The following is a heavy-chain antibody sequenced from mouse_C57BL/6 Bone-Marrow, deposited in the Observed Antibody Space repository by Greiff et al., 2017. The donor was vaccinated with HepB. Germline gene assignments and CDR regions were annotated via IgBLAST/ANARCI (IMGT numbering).Heavy chain of an antibody. CDR1: GFNIKNTY. D-gene: IGHD2-4*01. CDR3: AMYDYGTGFAY. CDR2: IDPANGNT. Sequence: VHVKQSVAELVRPGASVKLSCTASGFNIKNTYMHWVKQRPEQGLEWIGRIDPANGNTKYAPKFQGKATITADTSSNTAYLQRSSLTSEDTANYYCAMYDYGTGFAYWGQGTLVTVSA. J-gene: IGHJ3*01. V-gene: IGHV14-3*01.